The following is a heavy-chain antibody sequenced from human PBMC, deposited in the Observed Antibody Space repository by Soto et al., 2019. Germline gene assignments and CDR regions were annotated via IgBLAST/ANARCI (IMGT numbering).Heavy chain of an antibody. V-gene: IGHV3-48*02. CDR3: ARIKLVEFFFINVDVYDMDV. CDR1: GFTLSNYA. D-gene: IGHD3-16*01. J-gene: IGHJ6*02. Sequence: EVQLVESGGGLVQPGGSLRLSCAASGFTLSNYAVNWVRQAPGKGLEWVSYISGDSRYIYYGDSVKGRFTISRDNARNSVYLQMNSLRDEDTAVYYCARIKLVEFFFINVDVYDMDVWGQGTPVTVSS. CDR2: ISGDSRYI.